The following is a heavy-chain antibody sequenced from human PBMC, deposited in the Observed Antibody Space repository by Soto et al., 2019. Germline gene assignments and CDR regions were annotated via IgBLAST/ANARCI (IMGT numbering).Heavy chain of an antibody. CDR2: IYYSGST. CDR3: ASSIAVRRVYFDY. V-gene: IGHV4-31*03. J-gene: IGHJ4*01. D-gene: IGHD6-6*01. CDR1: GGSISSGGYY. Sequence: SETLSLTCTFSGGSISSGGYYWSWIRHHPGKGLEWIGYIYYSGSTYYNPSLKSRVTISVDTSKNHFSLKLSSVTAADTAVYYCASSIAVRRVYFDYWGQGNLVTVSS.